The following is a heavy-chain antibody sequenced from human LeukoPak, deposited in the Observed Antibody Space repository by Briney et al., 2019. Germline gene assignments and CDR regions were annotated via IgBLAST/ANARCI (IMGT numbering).Heavy chain of an antibody. CDR3: ARGAKMYNWNYKKSYYYYYGMDV. V-gene: IGHV1-18*01. J-gene: IGHJ6*02. CDR1: GYTFTSYR. Sequence: ASVKVSCKASGYTFTSYRISWVRQAPGQGLEWMGWIIVYNGNTNYAQKFQDRVTMTTDTSTNTAYMELRSLRSDDTAVYYCARGAKMYNWNYKKSYYYYYGMDVWGQGTTVTVS. D-gene: IGHD1-7*01. CDR2: IIVYNGNT.